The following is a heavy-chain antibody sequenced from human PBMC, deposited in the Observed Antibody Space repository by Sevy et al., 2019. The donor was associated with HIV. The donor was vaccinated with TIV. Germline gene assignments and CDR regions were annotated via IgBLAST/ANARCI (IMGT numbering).Heavy chain of an antibody. CDR2: ISYDGSNK. D-gene: IGHD3-22*01. CDR3: ARDFSTMIVVDYYYYMDV. V-gene: IGHV3-30-3*01. CDR1: GFTFSSYA. J-gene: IGHJ6*03. Sequence: GGSLRLSCAASGFTFSSYAMHWVRQAPGKGLEWVAVISYDGSNKYYAHSVKGRFTISRDNSKNTLYLQMNSLRAEDTAVYYCARDFSTMIVVDYYYYMDVWGKGTTVTVSS.